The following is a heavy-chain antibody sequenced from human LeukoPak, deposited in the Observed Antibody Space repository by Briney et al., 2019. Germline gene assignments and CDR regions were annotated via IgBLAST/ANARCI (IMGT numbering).Heavy chain of an antibody. CDR3: ARAAYDFWSGPLGWFDP. CDR1: GGSISSSSYY. Sequence: SETLSLTCTVSGGSISSSSYYWSWIRQPAGKGLEWIGRIYTSGSTNYNPSLKSRVTMSVDTSKNQFSLKLSSVTAADTAVYYCARAAYDFWSGPLGWFDPWGQGTLVTVSS. D-gene: IGHD3-3*01. V-gene: IGHV4-61*02. CDR2: IYTSGST. J-gene: IGHJ5*02.